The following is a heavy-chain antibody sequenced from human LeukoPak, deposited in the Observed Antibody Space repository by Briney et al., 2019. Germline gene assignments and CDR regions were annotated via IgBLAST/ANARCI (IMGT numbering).Heavy chain of an antibody. CDR1: GGSISSGGYY. D-gene: IGHD3-22*01. V-gene: IGHV4-31*03. CDR2: IYYSGST. Sequence: SETLSLTCTVSGGSISSGGYYWSWIRQHPGKGLEWIGYIYYSGSTYYNPSLKSRVTISVDTSKNQFSLKLGSVTAADTAVYYCARDLDSLFDYWGQGTLVTVSS. J-gene: IGHJ4*02. CDR3: ARDLDSLFDY.